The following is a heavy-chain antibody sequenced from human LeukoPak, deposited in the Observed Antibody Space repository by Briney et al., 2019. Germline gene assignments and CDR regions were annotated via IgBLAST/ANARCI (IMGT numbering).Heavy chain of an antibody. CDR3: AREGEDCSGVSCYTSESFQH. J-gene: IGHJ1*01. CDR2: IYYSGST. D-gene: IGHD2-15*01. CDR1: GGSISSYY. V-gene: IGHV4-59*01. Sequence: SETLSLTCTVSGGSISSYYWTWSRQPPGKGLEWIGYIYYSGSTNYNPSLKGRVTISVDTSKNQFSLKLSSVTAADTAVYYCAREGEDCSGVSCYTSESFQHWGQGTLVTVSS.